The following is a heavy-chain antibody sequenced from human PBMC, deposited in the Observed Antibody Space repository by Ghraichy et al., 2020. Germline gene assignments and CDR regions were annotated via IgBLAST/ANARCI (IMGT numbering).Heavy chain of an antibody. CDR1: GGSISSSSYY. J-gene: IGHJ6*02. Sequence: SQTLSLTCTVSGGSISSSSYYWAWIRQPPGKGLELIGSIYYTGSTYYNPSLKSRVTISVDRSKNQFSLKVSSVTAADTAVYYCARPQSDYNYAIDVWGQGTTVIVSS. CDR3: ARPQSDYNYAIDV. V-gene: IGHV4-39*01. CDR2: IYYTGST.